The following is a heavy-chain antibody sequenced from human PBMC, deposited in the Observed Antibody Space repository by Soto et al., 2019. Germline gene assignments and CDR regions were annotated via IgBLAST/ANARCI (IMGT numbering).Heavy chain of an antibody. CDR1: GFTFNDYA. J-gene: IGHJ3*02. V-gene: IGHV3-23*01. D-gene: IGHD2-2*01. CDR3: ARERVVYCSSGICLEPFDT. Sequence: EVQLLESGGDLVHPGGSLRLSCAASGFTFNDYALTWVRQVPGKGLEWVSSLSSGGFSTHYAESEKGRFNISRDNIKNTMYRQMNTLRADDTAVDYCARERVVYCSSGICLEPFDTWGQGTPVTFSS. CDR2: LSSGGFST.